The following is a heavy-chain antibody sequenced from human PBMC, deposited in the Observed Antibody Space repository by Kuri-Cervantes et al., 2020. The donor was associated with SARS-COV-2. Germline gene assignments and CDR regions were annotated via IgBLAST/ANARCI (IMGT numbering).Heavy chain of an antibody. D-gene: IGHD3-10*01. CDR1: GFTFSSYE. V-gene: IGHV3-48*03. CDR2: ISSTGDTI. J-gene: IGHJ5*02. CDR3: TMGDWFDP. Sequence: GGSLRLSCAASGFTFSSYEMNWVRQTPGKGLEWVSYISSTGDTIYYADSVKGRFTISRDNAKNSLYPQMNSLKTEDTAVYYCTMGDWFDPWGQGTLVTVSS.